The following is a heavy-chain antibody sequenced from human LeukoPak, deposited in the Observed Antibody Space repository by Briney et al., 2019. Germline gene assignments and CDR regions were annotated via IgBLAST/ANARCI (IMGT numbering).Heavy chain of an antibody. CDR2: MNPNSGNT. D-gene: IGHD6-6*01. Sequence: GASVNVSCKASGYTFTSYDINWVRQATGQGLEWMGWMNPNSGNTTYAQKFQGRVTMTRDTSTSTVYMELSSLRSDDTAVYYCARTAARRFDYWGQGTLVTVSS. V-gene: IGHV1-8*01. J-gene: IGHJ4*02. CDR1: GYTFTSYD. CDR3: ARTAARRFDY.